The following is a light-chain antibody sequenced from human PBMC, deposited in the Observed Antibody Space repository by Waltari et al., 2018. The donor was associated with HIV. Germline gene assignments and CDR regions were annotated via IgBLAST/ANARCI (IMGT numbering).Light chain of an antibody. Sequence: QSVLTQPPSASGTPGQRVTISCSGSISNIGSNTVNWYQQLPGTAPKLLIYTTNQRPSGVPVRFSGSKSGASASLAISGLQSDDEADYYCATWDDSLNGPVFGGGTKLTVL. J-gene: IGLJ3*02. CDR1: ISNIGSNT. CDR2: TTN. CDR3: ATWDDSLNGPV. V-gene: IGLV1-44*01.